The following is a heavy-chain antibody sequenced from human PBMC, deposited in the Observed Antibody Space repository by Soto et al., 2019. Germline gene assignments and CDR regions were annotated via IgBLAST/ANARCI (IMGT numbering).Heavy chain of an antibody. V-gene: IGHV1-24*01. Sequence: QVPLVQSGAEVKKPGASVKVSCKVSGYTLTELSMHWVRQAPGKGLEWMGGFDPEDGETIYAQKFQGRVTMTEDTSTDTAYMELSSLRSEDTAVYYCATAGARYYDSSGYYYGYFQHWGQGTLVTVSS. CDR2: FDPEDGET. CDR1: GYTLTELS. J-gene: IGHJ1*01. D-gene: IGHD3-22*01. CDR3: ATAGARYYDSSGYYYGYFQH.